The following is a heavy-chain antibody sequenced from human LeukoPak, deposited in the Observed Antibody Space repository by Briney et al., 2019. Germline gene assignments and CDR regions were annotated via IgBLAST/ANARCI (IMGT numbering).Heavy chain of an antibody. CDR1: GGSISSGGYY. J-gene: IGHJ4*02. V-gene: IGHV4-31*03. CDR2: IYYSGST. Sequence: PSETLSLTCTVSGGSISSGGYYWSWIRQHPGKGLEWIGYIYYSGSTYYNPSLNSRVTISVDASKNQLSLKVSSVTAADTAVYYCARRGGVRYFDWGQGTLVTVSS. D-gene: IGHD3-9*01. CDR3: ARRGGVRYFD.